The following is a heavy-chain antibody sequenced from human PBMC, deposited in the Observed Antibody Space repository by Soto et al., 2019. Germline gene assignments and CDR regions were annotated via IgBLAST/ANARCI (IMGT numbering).Heavy chain of an antibody. CDR1: GASITSGNYY. CDR2: SSYTGNT. D-gene: IGHD1-20*01. J-gene: IGHJ4*02. V-gene: IGHV4-39*07. Sequence: SETLSLTCTVSGASITSGNYYWGWIRQPPGKGLQWIGSSSYTGNTYFNPSFQGQVTISGDRSITTAYLQWSSLKASDTAIYYCARHLIGTTFRRDYFDYWGQGTQVTVSS. CDR3: ARHLIGTTFRRDYFDY.